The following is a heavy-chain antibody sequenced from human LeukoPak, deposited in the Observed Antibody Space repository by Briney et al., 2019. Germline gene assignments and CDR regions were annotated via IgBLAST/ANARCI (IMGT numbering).Heavy chain of an antibody. CDR2: ISYDGSNK. V-gene: IGHV3-30*04. CDR3: ARVLNHYYDSSGFDY. CDR1: GFTFSSYA. D-gene: IGHD3-22*01. Sequence: GGSLRLSCAASGFTFSSYAMHWVRQAPGKGLEWVAVISYDGSNKYYADSVKGRFTISRDNSKNTLYLQMNSLRAEDTAVYYCARVLNHYYDSSGFDYWGQGTLVTVSS. J-gene: IGHJ4*02.